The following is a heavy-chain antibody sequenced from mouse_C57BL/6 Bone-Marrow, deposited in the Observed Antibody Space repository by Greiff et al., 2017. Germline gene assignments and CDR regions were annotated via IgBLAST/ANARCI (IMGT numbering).Heavy chain of an antibody. J-gene: IGHJ4*01. V-gene: IGHV2-6*03. CDR2: IWSDGST. CDR1: GFSLTSYG. D-gene: IGHD1-1*01. CDR3: ARYGSSYDYYAMDY. Sequence: QVQLKESGPGLVAPSQSLSITCTVSGFSLTSYGVHWVRQPPGKGLEWLVVIWSDGSTTYNSALKSRLSISKDNSKSQVFLKMNSLQTDDTAMYYCARYGSSYDYYAMDYWGQGTSVTVSS.